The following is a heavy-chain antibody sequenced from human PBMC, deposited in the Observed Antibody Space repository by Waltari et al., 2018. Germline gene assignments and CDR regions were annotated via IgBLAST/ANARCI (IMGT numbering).Heavy chain of an antibody. V-gene: IGHV3-23*01. J-gene: IGHJ4*01. Sequence: LESGGAMVQSGGSLRLSGSVSGFTFSNFAMAWVRRAPGKGLEWVSVISESGRSTLYTDSVRGRFTISRDNSRNTLYLEMNSLRVEDAAIYYCAKDNRAPISGSPTYYFDHWGHGTVVTVSP. CDR2: ISESGRST. CDR3: AKDNRAPISGSPTYYFDH. D-gene: IGHD3-10*01. CDR1: GFTFSNFA.